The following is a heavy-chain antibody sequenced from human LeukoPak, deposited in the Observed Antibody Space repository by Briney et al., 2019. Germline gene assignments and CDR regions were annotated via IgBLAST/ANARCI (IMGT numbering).Heavy chain of an antibody. J-gene: IGHJ4*02. V-gene: IGHV3-23*01. CDR2: ITGSGGAT. CDR3: AKRGRSSDY. Sequence: GGSLRLSCAASGFTFRSYAMSWVRQAPGKGLEWVSGITGSGGATYCADSVKGRFTISRDNSKNTLYLQMNSLRAEDTAVYYCAKRGRSSDYWGQGTLVTVSS. D-gene: IGHD3/OR15-3a*01. CDR1: GFTFRSYA.